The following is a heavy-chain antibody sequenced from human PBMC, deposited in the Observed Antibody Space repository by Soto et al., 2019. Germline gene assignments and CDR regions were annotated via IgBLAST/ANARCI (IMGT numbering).Heavy chain of an antibody. V-gene: IGHV6-1*01. CDR2: TYYRSRWYN. J-gene: IGHJ5*01. D-gene: IGHD1-26*01. CDR1: GDSVSSSSVT. CDR3: VRLIGNSWLDF. Sequence: SQTLSLTCDISGDSVSSSSVTWNWIRQSPSRGLEWLGRTYYRSRWYNDYAESVKSRIIINPDTSKNQFSLHLNSVTPDDTAVSYCVRLIGNSWLDFWGQGTLFTVSS.